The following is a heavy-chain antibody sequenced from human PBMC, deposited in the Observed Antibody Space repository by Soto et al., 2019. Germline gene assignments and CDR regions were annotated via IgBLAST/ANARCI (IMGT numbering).Heavy chain of an antibody. CDR2: ISSSSSYI. CDR1: GFTFSSYS. J-gene: IGHJ1*01. CDR3: ARGIARLEYFQH. D-gene: IGHD6-6*01. V-gene: IGHV3-21*01. Sequence: EVQLVESGGGLVKPGGSLRLSCAASGFTFSSYSMNWVRQAPGKGLEWVSSISSSSSYIYYADSVKGRFTISRDNAKNSLYLQMNSLRAEDTAVYYRARGIARLEYFQHWGQGTLVTVSS.